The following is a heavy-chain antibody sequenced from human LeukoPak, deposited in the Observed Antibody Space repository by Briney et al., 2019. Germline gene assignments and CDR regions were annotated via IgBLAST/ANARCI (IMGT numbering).Heavy chain of an antibody. D-gene: IGHD5/OR15-5a*01. J-gene: IGHJ3*02. CDR2: INPSGGNT. CDR1: GYTFTGYY. Sequence: ASAKVSCKASGYTFTGYYMHWVRQAPGQGLEWMGIINPSGGNTNYAQKFQGRVTMTRDTSTSTVYMELSSLRSEDTAVYYCARGDHVRIYAESSFDIWGQGTMVTVSS. V-gene: IGHV1-46*01. CDR3: ARGDHVRIYAESSFDI.